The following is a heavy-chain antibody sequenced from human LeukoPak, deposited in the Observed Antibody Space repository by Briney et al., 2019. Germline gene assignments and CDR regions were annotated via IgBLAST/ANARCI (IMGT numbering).Heavy chain of an antibody. CDR3: AKTNEMGATPWLYFDY. Sequence: PGGSLRLSCAASGFTFSSYSMNWVRQAPGKGLEWVSAISGSGGSTYYADSVKGRFTISRDNSKNTLYLQMNSLRAEDTAVYYCAKTNEMGATPWLYFDYWGQGTLVTVSS. V-gene: IGHV3-23*01. J-gene: IGHJ4*02. CDR1: GFTFSSYS. CDR2: ISGSGGST. D-gene: IGHD1-26*01.